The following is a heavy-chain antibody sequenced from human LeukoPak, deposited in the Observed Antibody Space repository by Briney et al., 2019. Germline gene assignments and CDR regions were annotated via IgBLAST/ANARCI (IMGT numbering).Heavy chain of an antibody. V-gene: IGHV1-2*02. J-gene: IGHJ3*02. CDR1: GYTFSDYY. Sequence: ASVKVSCKASGYTFSDYYMHWVRQAPGQGLEWMGWINPNSGGTNYAQKFQGRVTMTRDTSISTAYMELSRLRSDDTAVYYCARWATGYYKRAFDIWGQGTMVTVSS. D-gene: IGHD3-9*01. CDR2: INPNSGGT. CDR3: ARWATGYYKRAFDI.